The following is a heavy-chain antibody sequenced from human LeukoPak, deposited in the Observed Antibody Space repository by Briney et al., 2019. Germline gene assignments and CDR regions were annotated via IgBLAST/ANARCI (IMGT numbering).Heavy chain of an antibody. V-gene: IGHV1-8*02. CDR1: GGTFSSYA. CDR3: ARDDGSGVVDY. Sequence: ASVKVSCKASGGTFSSYAISWVRQATGQGLEWMGWMNPNSGNTGYAQKFQGRVTMTRNTSISTAYMELSSLRSEDTAVYYCARDDGSGVVDYWGQGTLVTVSS. J-gene: IGHJ4*02. CDR2: MNPNSGNT. D-gene: IGHD1-1*01.